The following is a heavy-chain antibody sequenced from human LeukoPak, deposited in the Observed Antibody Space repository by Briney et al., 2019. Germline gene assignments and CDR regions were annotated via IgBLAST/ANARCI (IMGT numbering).Heavy chain of an antibody. D-gene: IGHD6-13*01. CDR2: IDPSDSYT. Sequence: GESLKISCKASGYSFTNSWISWVRQMPGKGLERMGTIDPSDSYTNYSPSFQGHVTISADKSISTAYLQWSSLKASDTAMYYCARTSNNWYLDYWGQGALVTVSS. CDR3: ARTSNNWYLDY. J-gene: IGHJ4*02. V-gene: IGHV5-10-1*01. CDR1: GYSFTNSW.